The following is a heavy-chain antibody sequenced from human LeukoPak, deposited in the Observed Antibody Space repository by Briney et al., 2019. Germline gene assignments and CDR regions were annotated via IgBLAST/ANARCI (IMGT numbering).Heavy chain of an antibody. J-gene: IGHJ4*02. V-gene: IGHV1-2*02. CDR1: GYTFTGYF. D-gene: IGHD5-18*01. Sequence: ASVKVSCKASGYTFTGYFMHWVRQAPGEGLEWMGWINPNNADTNYAQKFKGRVTMTRDTSINTAYMEVNRLTPDDTAVYYCAREGGDTYGEADYWGLGTLVTVSS. CDR2: INPNNADT. CDR3: AREGGDTYGEADY.